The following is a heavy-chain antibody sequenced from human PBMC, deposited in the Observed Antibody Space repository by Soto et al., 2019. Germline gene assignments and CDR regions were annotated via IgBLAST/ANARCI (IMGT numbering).Heavy chain of an antibody. V-gene: IGHV1-69*02. CDR2: IIPILGIA. CDR1: GGTFSSYT. D-gene: IGHD3-22*01. CDR3: ARGNPYYYDSSGYSPYYFDY. Sequence: ASVKVSCKASGGTFSSYTISWVLQAPGQGLEWMGRIIPILGIANYAQKFQGRVTITADKSTSTAYMELSSLRSEDTAVYYCARGNPYYYDSSGYSPYYFDYWGQGTLVTVSS. J-gene: IGHJ4*02.